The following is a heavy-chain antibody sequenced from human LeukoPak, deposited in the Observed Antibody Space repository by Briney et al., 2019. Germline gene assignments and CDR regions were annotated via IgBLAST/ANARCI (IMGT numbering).Heavy chain of an antibody. J-gene: IGHJ4*02. Sequence: SETLSLTCTVSGGSISSSSYYWGWIRQPPGKGLEWIGNIYYSGSTYYNPSLKSRVTISVDTSKNQFSLKLSSVTAADTAVYYCARAPGVARTHYDSSGFDYWGQGTLVTVSS. V-gene: IGHV4-39*07. CDR3: ARAPGVARTHYDSSGFDY. CDR2: IYYSGST. CDR1: GGSISSSSYY. D-gene: IGHD3-22*01.